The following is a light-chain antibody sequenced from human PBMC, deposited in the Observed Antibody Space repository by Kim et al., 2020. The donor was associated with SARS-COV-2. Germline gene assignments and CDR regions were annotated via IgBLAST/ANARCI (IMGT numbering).Light chain of an antibody. J-gene: IGLJ1*01. Sequence: APGKAARDNCGGDKIGSNTVHWNQQKPGQAPVLVISHDDDRPSGTPERFSGSHSGNTATLTVSRVEAGDEADYYCQVWDGRIDKYVFGTGTKVTVL. CDR1: KIGSNT. CDR2: HDD. CDR3: QVWDGRIDKYV. V-gene: IGLV3-21*04.